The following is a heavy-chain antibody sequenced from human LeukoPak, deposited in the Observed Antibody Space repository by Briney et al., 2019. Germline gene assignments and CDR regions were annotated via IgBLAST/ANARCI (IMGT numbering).Heavy chain of an antibody. CDR1: GGTFSSYA. CDR3: AIDYGGNSGWFDP. J-gene: IGHJ5*02. D-gene: IGHD4-23*01. Sequence: ASVKVSCKASGGTFSSYAISWVRQAPGQGLEWMGGIIPIFGTANYAQKFQGRVTITRNTAISTAYMELSSLRSEDMAIYYCAIDYGGNSGWFDPWGQGTLVTVSS. V-gene: IGHV1-69*05. CDR2: IIPIFGTA.